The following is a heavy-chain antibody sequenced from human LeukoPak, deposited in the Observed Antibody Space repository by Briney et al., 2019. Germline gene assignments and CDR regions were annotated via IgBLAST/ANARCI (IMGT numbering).Heavy chain of an antibody. V-gene: IGHV4-31*03. CDR1: GGSISSGGYY. D-gene: IGHD1-1*01. CDR3: ASGDNDPLFDY. Sequence: PSETLSLTCTVSGGSISSGGYYWSWIRQHPGKGLEWIGSIYYSGSTNYNPSLQGRVTISLDTSRNQFSLKLSSVTAADTAVYYCASGDNDPLFDYWGQGTLVTVSS. J-gene: IGHJ4*02. CDR2: IYYSGST.